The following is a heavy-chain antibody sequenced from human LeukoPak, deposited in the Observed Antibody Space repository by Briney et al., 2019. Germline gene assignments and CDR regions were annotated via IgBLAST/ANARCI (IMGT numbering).Heavy chain of an antibody. V-gene: IGHV4-34*01. CDR2: INHGGST. J-gene: IGHJ3*02. Sequence: SETLSLTCAVYGGSFSDFYWGWIRQPPGKGLEWIGEINHGGSTNYNPSLKSRVTISVDTSKNQFSLKLSSVTAADTAVYYCAIGGAFDIWGQGTMVTVSS. CDR1: GGSFSDFY. CDR3: AIGGAFDI.